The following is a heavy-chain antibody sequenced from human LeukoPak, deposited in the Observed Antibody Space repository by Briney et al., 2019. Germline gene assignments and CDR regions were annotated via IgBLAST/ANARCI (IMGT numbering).Heavy chain of an antibody. Sequence: GRSLRLSCAASGFTFSSYAMHWVRQAPGKGLEWVAVISYDGSNKYYADSVKGRFTISRDNSKNTLYLQMNSLRAEDTAVYYCARGGYYSSSSLFVDYWGQGTLVTVSS. CDR1: GFTFSSYA. CDR3: ARGGYYSSSSLFVDY. D-gene: IGHD6-6*01. V-gene: IGHV3-30-3*01. CDR2: ISYDGSNK. J-gene: IGHJ4*02.